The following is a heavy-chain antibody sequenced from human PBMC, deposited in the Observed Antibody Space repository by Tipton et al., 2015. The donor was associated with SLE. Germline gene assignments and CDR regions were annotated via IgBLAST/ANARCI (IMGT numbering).Heavy chain of an antibody. J-gene: IGHJ3*02. CDR3: ARDWFIAVAGTRGDAFDI. D-gene: IGHD6-19*01. Sequence: TLSLTCTVSGGSISSHYWSWIRQPPGKGLEWIGYIYYSGSTNYNPSLKSRVTISVDTSKNQFSLKLSSVTAADTAVYYCARDWFIAVAGTRGDAFDIWGQGTMVTVSS. CDR1: GGSISSHY. CDR2: IYYSGST. V-gene: IGHV4-59*11.